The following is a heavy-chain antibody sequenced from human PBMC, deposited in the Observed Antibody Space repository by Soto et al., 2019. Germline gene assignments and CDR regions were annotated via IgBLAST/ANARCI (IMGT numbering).Heavy chain of an antibody. Sequence: GESLKISCKGSGYSFTSYWIGWVSQMPGKGLEWMGIIYPGESDTRYSPSFQGQVTISADKSISTAYLQWSSLKASDTAMYYCARSQGYSYGPPRNYYFDYWGQGTLVTVS. CDR2: IYPGESDT. V-gene: IGHV5-51*01. J-gene: IGHJ4*02. D-gene: IGHD5-18*01. CDR1: GYSFTSYW. CDR3: ARSQGYSYGPPRNYYFDY.